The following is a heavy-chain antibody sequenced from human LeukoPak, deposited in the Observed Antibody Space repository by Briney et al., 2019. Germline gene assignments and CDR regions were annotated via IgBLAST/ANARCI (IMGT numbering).Heavy chain of an antibody. D-gene: IGHD7-27*01. J-gene: IGHJ4*02. CDR3: ARPGQLGEYTPYYFDY. Sequence: GESLKISCKGSGYSFTSYWIGWVRQMPGKGLEWMGIIYPVDSDTRYSPSFQGQVTISADKSISTAYLQWSSLKASDTAMYYCARPGQLGEYTPYYFDYWGQGTLVTVSS. CDR2: IYPVDSDT. CDR1: GYSFTSYW. V-gene: IGHV5-51*01.